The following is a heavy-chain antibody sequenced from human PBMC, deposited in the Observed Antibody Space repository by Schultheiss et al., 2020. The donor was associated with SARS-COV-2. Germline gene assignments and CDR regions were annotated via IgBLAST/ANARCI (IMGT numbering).Heavy chain of an antibody. CDR3: ARKYCSGGSCYSDDAFDI. CDR1: GFTVSSTY. CDR2: IYSGGST. Sequence: GGSLRLSCAASGFTVSSTYMTWVRQAPGRGLEWVSVIYSGGSTSYADSVKGRFTISRDNSKNTLYLQMNSLRAEDTAVYYCARKYCSGGSCYSDDAFDIWGQGTMVTVSS. D-gene: IGHD2-15*01. V-gene: IGHV3-53*01. J-gene: IGHJ3*02.